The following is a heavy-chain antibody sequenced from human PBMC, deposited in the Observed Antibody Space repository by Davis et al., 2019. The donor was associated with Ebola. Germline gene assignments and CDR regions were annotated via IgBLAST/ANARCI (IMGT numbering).Heavy chain of an antibody. J-gene: IGHJ2*01. CDR2: ISYDGSNK. CDR3: ARDLPGGDWYFDL. CDR1: GFTFSSYG. V-gene: IGHV3-30*03. Sequence: GESLKISCAASGFTFSSYGMHWVRQAPGKGLEWVAVISYDGSNKYYADSVKGRFTISRDNSKNTLYLQMSSLRAEDTAVYYCARDLPGGDWYFDLLGRGTLVTVSS. D-gene: IGHD1-14*01.